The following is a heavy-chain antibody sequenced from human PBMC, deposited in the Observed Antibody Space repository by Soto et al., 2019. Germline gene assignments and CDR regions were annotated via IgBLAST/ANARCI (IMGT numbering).Heavy chain of an antibody. J-gene: IGHJ6*02. D-gene: IGHD7-27*01. CDR2: IIPLFGTT. V-gene: IGHV1-69*01. CDR1: GDTFKNCV. Sequence: QVQVVQSGVEVRRPGSSVKVSCKASGDTFKNCVISWVRQAPGQGLEWMGGIIPLFGTTDFAQRFQGRLTITTDEATTTAYIELSRLRSEDTATYYCAAELGFRKVCVVWGQGTKVIVSS. CDR3: AAELGFRKVCVV.